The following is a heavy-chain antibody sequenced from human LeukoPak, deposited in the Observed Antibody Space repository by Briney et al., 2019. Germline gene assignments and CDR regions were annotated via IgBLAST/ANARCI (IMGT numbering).Heavy chain of an antibody. CDR1: GGSISGNY. V-gene: IGHV4-4*07. CDR3: AKDTSGGYNWFEP. D-gene: IGHD2-15*01. Sequence: SETLSLTCTVSGGSISGNYWNWLRQPAGKGLERIGRVYSSGTTNYNPSLKSRVTMSIDTSQNQFSLKLSSVTAADTGVYYCAKDTSGGYNWFEPWDQGTLVTVSS. J-gene: IGHJ5*02. CDR2: VYSSGTT.